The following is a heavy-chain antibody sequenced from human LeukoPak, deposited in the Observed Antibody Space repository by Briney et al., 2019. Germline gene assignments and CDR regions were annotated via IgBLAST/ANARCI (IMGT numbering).Heavy chain of an antibody. CDR3: ARESGYSGYDFPFDY. CDR2: ISYDGSNK. D-gene: IGHD5-12*01. CDR1: GFTFSNFA. Sequence: QPGRSLRLSCATSGFTFSNFAIHWVRQAPGKGLEWVAAISYDGSNKYFADSVKGRFTISRDNSGNTLYLQMNSLRAEDTAVYYCARESGYSGYDFPFDYWDQGTLVTVSS. V-gene: IGHV3-30*04. J-gene: IGHJ4*02.